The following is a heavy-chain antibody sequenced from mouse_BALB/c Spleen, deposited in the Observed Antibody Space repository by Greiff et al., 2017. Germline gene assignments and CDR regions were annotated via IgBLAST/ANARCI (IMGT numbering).Heavy chain of an antibody. V-gene: IGHV1-9*01. Sequence: VQLHQSGAELMKPGASVKISCKATGYTFSSYWIEWVKQSPGHGLEWIGEILPGSGSTNYNEKFKGKATFTADTSSNTAYMQLSSLTSEDSAVYYCAREANWDVGAMDYWGQGTSVTVSS. CDR3: AREANWDVGAMDY. CDR2: ILPGSGST. D-gene: IGHD4-1*01. J-gene: IGHJ4*01. CDR1: GYTFSSYW.